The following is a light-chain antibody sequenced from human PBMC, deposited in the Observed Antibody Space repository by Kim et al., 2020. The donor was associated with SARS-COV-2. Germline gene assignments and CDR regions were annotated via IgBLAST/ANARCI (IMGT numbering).Light chain of an antibody. CDR3: QQYNNWRRT. Sequence: VPPGSSPTLSGRASQSVTSNLAWYQQRPGQAPRLLIYGASTRAAGIPARFSGSGSGTEFTLTISSLQSEDFAVYYCQQYNNWRRTFGQGTKVDIK. CDR2: GAS. J-gene: IGKJ1*01. CDR1: QSVTSN. V-gene: IGKV3-15*01.